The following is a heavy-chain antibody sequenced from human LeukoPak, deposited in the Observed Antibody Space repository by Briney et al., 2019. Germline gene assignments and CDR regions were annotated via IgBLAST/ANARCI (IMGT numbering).Heavy chain of an antibody. J-gene: IGHJ4*02. CDR2: IYPGDSDT. D-gene: IGHD1-1*01. CDR3: AVAPLRQPWVDF. V-gene: IGHV5-51*01. Sequence: GESLKISCKGSGYKFTSYWIGWVRQMPGKGLEWMGIIYPGDSDTRYSPSFQGQVTISADKSISTAYLQWSILKASDSAMFYCAVAPLRQPWVDFWGQGTLVTVSS. CDR1: GYKFTSYW.